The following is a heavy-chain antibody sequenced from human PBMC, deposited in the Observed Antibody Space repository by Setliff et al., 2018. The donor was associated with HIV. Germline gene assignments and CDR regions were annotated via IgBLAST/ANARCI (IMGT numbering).Heavy chain of an antibody. D-gene: IGHD3-9*01. CDR1: GGSISSDNW. J-gene: IGHJ4*02. CDR2: IYHSEYT. V-gene: IGHV4-4*02. CDR3: ARAYDILTGYFDY. Sequence: PSETLSLTCAVSGGSISSDNWWTWVRQAPGKGLEWIGEIYHSEYTNYNPSLKSRVSMSVDKSKNQFSVKLTSATAADTAVYYCARAYDILTGYFDYWGQGTLVTVSS.